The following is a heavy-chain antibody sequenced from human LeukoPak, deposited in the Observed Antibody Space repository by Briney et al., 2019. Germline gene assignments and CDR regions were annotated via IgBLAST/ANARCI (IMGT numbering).Heavy chain of an antibody. J-gene: IGHJ6*02. CDR1: GFSFRSFE. CDR3: ARSTELSDPYFYYGMDV. Sequence: PGGSLRLSCVASGFSFRSFEMNWVRQAPGKGLECISYISSSGGTIYHADSVKGRFTISRDNANNSLYLQMTSLRAEDTAIYYCARSTELSDPYFYYGMDVWGQGTTVTVSS. CDR2: ISSSGGTI. D-gene: IGHD1-26*01. V-gene: IGHV3-48*03.